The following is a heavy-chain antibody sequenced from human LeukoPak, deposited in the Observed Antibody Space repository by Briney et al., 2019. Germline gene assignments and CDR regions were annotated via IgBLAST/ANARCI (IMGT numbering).Heavy chain of an antibody. CDR3: ARDLGVVPAAPNFDY. CDR2: INPSGGST. V-gene: IGHV1-46*01. CDR1: GYTFTSYY. J-gene: IGHJ4*02. Sequence: ASVKVSCKASGYTFTSYYMHWVRQAPGQGLEWMGIINPSGGSTSYAQKFQGRVTMTRDTSTSTVYMELSSLRSEDTAVYYCARDLGVVPAAPNFDYWGQGTLVTVSS. D-gene: IGHD2-2*01.